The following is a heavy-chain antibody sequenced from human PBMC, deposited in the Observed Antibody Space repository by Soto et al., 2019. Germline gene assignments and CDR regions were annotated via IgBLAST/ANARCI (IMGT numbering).Heavy chain of an antibody. Sequence: SETLSLTCSVSGDSVSSGDYYWSWIRQPPGKGLEWIGHVYFSGSTNYIPSLKSRLTMSVDTAKNQFSLKLTSVTAADTAVYYCARIPVDTYMIYWSDPWGQGTQVTVSS. CDR2: VYFSGST. CDR3: ARIPVDTYMIYWSDP. CDR1: GDSVSSGDYY. V-gene: IGHV4-61*08. D-gene: IGHD3-16*01. J-gene: IGHJ5*02.